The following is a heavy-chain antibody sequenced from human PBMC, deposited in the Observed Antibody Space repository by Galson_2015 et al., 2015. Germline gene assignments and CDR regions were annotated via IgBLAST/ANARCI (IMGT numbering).Heavy chain of an antibody. V-gene: IGHV3-23*01. CDR3: AEGSGSLAPMSRVIDN. CDR1: GFTFSSYA. Sequence: SLRLSCAASGFTFSSYAMSWVRQAPGKGLEWVSSTSASGAGTYYADSVEGRFTISRDNSKNTLYLQMSSLRAEDTAVYYCAEGSGSLAPMSRVIDNWGQGTLVTVSS. D-gene: IGHD3-10*02. CDR2: TSASGAGT. J-gene: IGHJ4*02.